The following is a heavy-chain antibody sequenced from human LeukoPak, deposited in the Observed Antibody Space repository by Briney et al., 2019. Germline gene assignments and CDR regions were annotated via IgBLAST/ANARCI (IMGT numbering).Heavy chain of an antibody. Sequence: GRSLRLSCAASGFTFSSYAMHWVRQAPGKGLEWEAVISYDGSNKYYADSVKGRLTISRDNSKNTLYLQMNSLRAEDTAVYYCATSSWYDFVGYFDYWGQGTLVTVSS. CDR2: ISYDGSNK. V-gene: IGHV3-30-3*01. CDR1: GFTFSSYA. CDR3: ATSSWYDFVGYFDY. D-gene: IGHD6-13*01. J-gene: IGHJ4*02.